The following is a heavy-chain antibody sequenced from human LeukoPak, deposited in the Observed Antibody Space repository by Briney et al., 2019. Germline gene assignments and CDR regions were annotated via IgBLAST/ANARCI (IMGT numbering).Heavy chain of an antibody. V-gene: IGHV3-23*01. CDR1: GFTFSSYS. CDR2: ISGSGGST. CDR3: AKEGFCGGDRCPPLDYYYYMDV. J-gene: IGHJ6*03. D-gene: IGHD2-21*02. Sequence: GGSLRLSCSASGFTFSSYSMSWVRQAPGKGLEWVSAISGSGGSTYYADSVKGRFTISRDNSKNTLYLQMNSLRAEDTAVYYCAKEGFCGGDRCPPLDYYYYMDVWGKGTTVTVSS.